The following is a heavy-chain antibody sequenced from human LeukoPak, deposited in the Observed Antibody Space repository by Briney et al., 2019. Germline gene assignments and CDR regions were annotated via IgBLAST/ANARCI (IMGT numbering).Heavy chain of an antibody. V-gene: IGHV1-24*01. CDR1: GYTLTELS. CDR3: ATGWELSKDPDY. J-gene: IGHJ4*02. Sequence: ASVKVSCKVSGYTLTELSMHWVRQTPGKGLEWMGGFDPEDGETIYAQKFQGRVTMTEDTSTDTAYMELSSLRSEDTAVYYCATGWELSKDPDYWGQGTLVTVSS. D-gene: IGHD1-26*01. CDR2: FDPEDGET.